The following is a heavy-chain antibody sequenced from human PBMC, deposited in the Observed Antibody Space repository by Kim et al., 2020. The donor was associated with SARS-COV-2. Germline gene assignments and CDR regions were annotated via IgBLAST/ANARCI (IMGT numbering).Heavy chain of an antibody. CDR3: AKDLGSDNWGGYYYYGMDV. J-gene: IGHJ6*04. D-gene: IGHD7-27*01. V-gene: IGHV3-21*01. CDR2: ISSSSSYI. CDR1: GFTFSSYS. Sequence: GGSLRLSCAASGFTFSSYSMNWVRQAPGKGLEWVSSISSSSSYIYYADSVKGRFTISRDNAKNSLYLQMNSLRAEDTAVYYCAKDLGSDNWGGYYYYGMDVWGKGTTVTVPS.